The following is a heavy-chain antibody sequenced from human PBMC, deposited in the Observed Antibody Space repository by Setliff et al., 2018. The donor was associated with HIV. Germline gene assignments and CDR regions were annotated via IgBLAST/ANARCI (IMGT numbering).Heavy chain of an antibody. CDR2: IYYSGST. Sequence: SETLSLTCTVSGGSVSSGSYYWSWIRQPPGKGLEWIGYIYYSGSTNYNPSLKSRVTISVDTSKNQFSLKLSSVTAADTAVYHCARDRSSGWSKDWFDTWGQGILVTVSS. D-gene: IGHD6-19*01. V-gene: IGHV4-61*01. J-gene: IGHJ5*02. CDR3: ARDRSSGWSKDWFDT. CDR1: GGSVSSGSYY.